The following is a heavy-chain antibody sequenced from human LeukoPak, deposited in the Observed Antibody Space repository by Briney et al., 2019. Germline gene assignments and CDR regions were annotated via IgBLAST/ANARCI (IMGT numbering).Heavy chain of an antibody. CDR3: ARVHYDILTGYSYFDY. V-gene: IGHV1-18*01. CDR2: ISAYNDNT. Sequence: ASVKVSCKASGGTFSSYAISWVRQAPGQGLEWMGWISAYNDNTNYAQKLQGRVTMTTDTSTSTTYMELRSQRSDDTAVYYCARVHYDILTGYSYFDYWGQGTLVSVSS. D-gene: IGHD3-9*01. J-gene: IGHJ4*02. CDR1: GGTFSSYA.